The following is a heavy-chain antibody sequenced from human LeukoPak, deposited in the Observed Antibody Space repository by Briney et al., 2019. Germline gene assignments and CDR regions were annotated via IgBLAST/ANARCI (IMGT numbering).Heavy chain of an antibody. CDR1: GFTFSSYG. CDR3: AKDGVIGYCSSTSCYTGLKYYYYMDV. Sequence: GGSLRLSCAASGFTFSSYGMHWVRQAPGKGLEWVAVISYDGSNKYYADSVKGRFTISRDNSKNTLYLQMNSLRAEDTAVYYCAKDGVIGYCSSTSCYTGLKYYYYMDVWGKGTTVTVSS. CDR2: ISYDGSNK. V-gene: IGHV3-30*18. J-gene: IGHJ6*03. D-gene: IGHD2-2*02.